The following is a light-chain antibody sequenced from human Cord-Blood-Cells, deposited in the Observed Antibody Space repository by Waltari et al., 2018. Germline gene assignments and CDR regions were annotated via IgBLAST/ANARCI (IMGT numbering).Light chain of an antibody. Sequence: QSALTQPASVSGSPGQSLNLSCSGNHSDVGSYNLVHCYQQHPGKAPKLIVYDGSKRPSGVANRFSDSKSGNTASLTISGLQAEDEADYYCFSYAGSSTYVCGTGTKVTVL. CDR1: HSDVGSYNL. V-gene: IGLV2-23*01. J-gene: IGLJ1*01. CDR3: FSYAGSSTYV. CDR2: DGS.